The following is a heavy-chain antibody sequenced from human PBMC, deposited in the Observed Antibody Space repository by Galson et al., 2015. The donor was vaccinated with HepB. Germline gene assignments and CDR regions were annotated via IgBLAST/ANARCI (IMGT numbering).Heavy chain of an antibody. CDR1: GFTFSNAW. V-gene: IGHV3-15*07. J-gene: IGHJ4*02. D-gene: IGHD6-19*01. Sequence: SLRLSCAASGFTFSNAWMNWVRQAPGKGLEWVGRIKSKTDGGTTDYAAPVKGRFTISGDDSKNTLYLQMNSLKTEDTAVYYCTTDQRYSSGWYGTDYWGQGTLVTVSS. CDR2: IKSKTDGGTT. CDR3: TTDQRYSSGWYGTDY.